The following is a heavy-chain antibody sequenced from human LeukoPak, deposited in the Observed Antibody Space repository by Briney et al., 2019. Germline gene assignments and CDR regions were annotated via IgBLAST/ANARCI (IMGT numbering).Heavy chain of an antibody. CDR3: AKVVAAAGIGYFDY. CDR1: GFTFSSYG. D-gene: IGHD6-13*01. J-gene: IGHJ4*02. Sequence: GGSLRPSCAASGFTFSSYGMHWVRQAPGKGLEWVAVISYDGSNKYYADSVKGRFTISRDNSKNTLYLQMNSLRAEDTAVYYCAKVVAAAGIGYFDYWGQGTLVTVSS. CDR2: ISYDGSNK. V-gene: IGHV3-30*18.